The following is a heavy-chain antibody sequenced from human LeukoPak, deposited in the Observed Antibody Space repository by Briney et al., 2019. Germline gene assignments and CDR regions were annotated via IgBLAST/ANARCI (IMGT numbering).Heavy chain of an antibody. CDR2: INSDGINT. V-gene: IGHV3-74*01. D-gene: IGHD3-22*01. CDR3: AGDLGQYYDTSDNWFDP. Sequence: GGSLRLSCAASGFRLSDFWMHWVRQAPGKGLVWVSRINSDGINTSYADSVKGRFTISRDNAKNTLNLQMNSLRAEDTAVYYCAGDLGQYYDTSDNWFDPWGQGTLVTVSS. J-gene: IGHJ5*02. CDR1: GFRLSDFW.